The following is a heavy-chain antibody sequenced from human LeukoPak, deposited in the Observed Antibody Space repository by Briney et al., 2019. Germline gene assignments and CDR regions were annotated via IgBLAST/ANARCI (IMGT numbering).Heavy chain of an antibody. Sequence: GGSLRLSCAAPGFTVSTYYMTWVRQAPGKGLECVLVIYSGGSTYYADSVKGRFTVSRDNSKNTLYLQMNSLRAEDTAMYYCARGLGYCTSTTCLLPFDYWGQGTLVTVSS. J-gene: IGHJ4*02. D-gene: IGHD2-2*01. CDR1: GFTVSTYY. CDR2: IYSGGST. CDR3: ARGLGYCTSTTCLLPFDY. V-gene: IGHV3-53*01.